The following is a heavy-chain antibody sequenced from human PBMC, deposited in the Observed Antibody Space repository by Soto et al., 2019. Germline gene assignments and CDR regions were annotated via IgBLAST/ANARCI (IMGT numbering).Heavy chain of an antibody. J-gene: IGHJ4*02. Sequence: SVKVSCKASGGTFSSYAISWVRQAPGQGLGWMGGIIPIFGTANYAQKFQGRVTITADESTSTAYMELSSLRSEDTAVYYCARNRGVEMASTFDYWGQGTLVTVSS. D-gene: IGHD2-15*01. CDR2: IIPIFGTA. V-gene: IGHV1-69*13. CDR3: ARNRGVEMASTFDY. CDR1: GGTFSSYA.